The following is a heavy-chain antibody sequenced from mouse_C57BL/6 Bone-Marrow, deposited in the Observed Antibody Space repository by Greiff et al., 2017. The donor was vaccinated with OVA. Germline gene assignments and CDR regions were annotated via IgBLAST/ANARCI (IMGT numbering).Heavy chain of an antibody. CDR1: GYTFTDYY. CDR3: ASADGYYGCRFEYGD. J-gene: IGHJ1*03. CDR2: IGPGSGST. V-gene: IGHV1-77*01. Sequence: QVQLQQSGAELVKPGASVKISCKASGYTFTDYYINWVKQRPGQGLEWIGKIGPGSGSTYYNEKFKGKATMTADKSSSTAYMELSSLTSEESAVYFCASADGYYGCRFEYGDWGKGITVT. D-gene: IGHD2-3*01.